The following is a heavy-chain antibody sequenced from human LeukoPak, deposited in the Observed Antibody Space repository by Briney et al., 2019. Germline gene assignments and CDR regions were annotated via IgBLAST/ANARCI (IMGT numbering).Heavy chain of an antibody. Sequence: GGSLRLSCAASGFTFNNYAMSWVRQAPGKGLEWVANIKQDGSEKYYVDSVKGRFTISRDNAKNSLYLQMNSLRAEDTAVYYCARFNWVEDYFDYWGQGTLVTVSS. V-gene: IGHV3-7*01. CDR1: GFTFNNYA. CDR3: ARFNWVEDYFDY. D-gene: IGHD7-27*01. J-gene: IGHJ4*02. CDR2: IKQDGSEK.